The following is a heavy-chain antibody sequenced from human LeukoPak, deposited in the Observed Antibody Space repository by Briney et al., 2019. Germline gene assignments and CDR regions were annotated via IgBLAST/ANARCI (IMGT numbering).Heavy chain of an antibody. CDR1: GYTFTDYY. J-gene: IGHJ4*02. D-gene: IGHD6-19*01. V-gene: IGHV1-2*02. Sequence: ASVKVSCKASGYTFTDYYMHWVRLAPGHRIEWLGWNNPNSGGANYAQMLQGRVTMTRDTSISPAYMELSRLLSDDTALYYCASDSSGWSEWGQGTLVTVSS. CDR2: NNPNSGGA. CDR3: ASDSSGWSE.